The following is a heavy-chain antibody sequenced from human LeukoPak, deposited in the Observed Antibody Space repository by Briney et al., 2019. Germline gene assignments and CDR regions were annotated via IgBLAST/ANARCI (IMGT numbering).Heavy chain of an antibody. CDR3: ARLPNTAMATPYYYGLDV. J-gene: IGHJ6*02. Sequence: SETLSLTCTVSGGSISNNNYCWGWIRQPPGKGLEWIGSIHYSGSTYHNPSLKSRVIMSVDMSKNQFSLQLSSVTAADTGIYYCARLPNTAMATPYYYGLDVWGQGTTVTVSS. CDR1: GGSISNNNYC. CDR2: IHYSGST. V-gene: IGHV4-39*01. D-gene: IGHD5-18*01.